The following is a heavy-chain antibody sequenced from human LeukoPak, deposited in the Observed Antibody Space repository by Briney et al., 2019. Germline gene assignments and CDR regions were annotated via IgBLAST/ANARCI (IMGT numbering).Heavy chain of an antibody. V-gene: IGHV3-9*01. J-gene: IGHJ4*02. D-gene: IGHD6-13*01. CDR3: ARSAAAGTNPTDY. Sequence: GWSLRPSCEASGFAFDDYAIHWVRQAPGKGLEWVSGISWNSGSIGYADSVKGRFTISRDNAKNSLYLQMNSLRAEDTALYYCARSAAAGTNPTDYWGQGTLVTVSS. CDR1: GFAFDDYA. CDR2: ISWNSGSI.